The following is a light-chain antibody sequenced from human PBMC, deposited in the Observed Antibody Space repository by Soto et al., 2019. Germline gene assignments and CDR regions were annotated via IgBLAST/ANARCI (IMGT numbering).Light chain of an antibody. CDR3: RQSYSTPYT. V-gene: IGKV1-39*01. J-gene: IGKJ2*01. CDR1: QSISSH. CDR2: AAS. Sequence: DIQMTQSPSSLSASVGDRVTITCRASQSISSHLNWYQQKPGKAPKLLIYAASSLQSGVPSRFSGSASATDFTLTISSLQPEDFATYYCRQSYSTPYTFGQGTKVDIK.